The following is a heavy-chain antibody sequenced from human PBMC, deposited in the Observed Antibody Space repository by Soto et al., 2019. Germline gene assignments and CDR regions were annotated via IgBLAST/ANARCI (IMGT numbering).Heavy chain of an antibody. V-gene: IGHV4-34*01. Sequence: SETLSLTCAVYGGSFSGYYWSWIRQPPGKGLEWIGEINHSGSTNYDPSLKSRVTISVDTSKNQFSLKLSSVTAADTAVYYCARLRFLEGGPFDYWGQGTLVTVSS. J-gene: IGHJ4*02. CDR1: GGSFSGYY. D-gene: IGHD3-3*01. CDR3: ARLRFLEGGPFDY. CDR2: INHSGST.